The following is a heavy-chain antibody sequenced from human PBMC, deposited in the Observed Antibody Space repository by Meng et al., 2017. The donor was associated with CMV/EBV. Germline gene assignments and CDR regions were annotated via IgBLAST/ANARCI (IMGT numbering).Heavy chain of an antibody. V-gene: IGHV3-21*01. D-gene: IGHD2-2*01. CDR1: GFTFSSYS. CDR2: ISSSSSYI. J-gene: IGHJ4*02. CDR3: ARSRPGSTCSSTSCYGVDY. Sequence: GESLKISCAVSGFTFSSYSMNWVRQAPGKGLEWVSSISSSSSYIYYADSMKGRFTISRDNAKNSLYLQMNSLRAEDTAVYYCARSRPGSTCSSTSCYGVDYWGQGTLVTVSS.